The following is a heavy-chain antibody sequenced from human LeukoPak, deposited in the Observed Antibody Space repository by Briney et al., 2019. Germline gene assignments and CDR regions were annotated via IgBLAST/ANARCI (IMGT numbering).Heavy chain of an antibody. D-gene: IGHD3-22*01. CDR2: FDPEDGET. V-gene: IGHV1-24*01. Sequence: GASVKVSCKVSGYTLTELSMHWARQAPGKGLEWMGGFDPEDGETIYAQKFQGRVTMTEDTSTDTAYMELSSLRSEDTAVYYCATDLRYYDSSGYYSFDYWGQGTLVTVSS. J-gene: IGHJ4*02. CDR3: ATDLRYYDSSGYYSFDY. CDR1: GYTLTELS.